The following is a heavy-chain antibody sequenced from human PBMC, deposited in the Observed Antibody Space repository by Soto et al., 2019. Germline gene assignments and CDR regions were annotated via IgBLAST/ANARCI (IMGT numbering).Heavy chain of an antibody. Sequence: EVQLLESGGGLVQPGGSLRLSCAASGFTFSSYAMSWVRQAPGKGLEWVSAISGSGATTYYADSVKGRFTISRDNSKNTLYLQMNSLRADDTAVYYCAKGPAYCGGDCHPDYWGRGTLVTVSS. D-gene: IGHD2-21*02. CDR3: AKGPAYCGGDCHPDY. V-gene: IGHV3-23*01. CDR1: GFTFSSYA. CDR2: ISGSGATT. J-gene: IGHJ4*02.